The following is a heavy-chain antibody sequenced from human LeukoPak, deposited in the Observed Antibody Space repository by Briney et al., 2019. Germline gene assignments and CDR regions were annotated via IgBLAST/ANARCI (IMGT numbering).Heavy chain of an antibody. V-gene: IGHV3-23*01. J-gene: IGHJ4*02. Sequence: PGASLRLSCAASGFTFSRYAMNWVRQAPGKGLEWVSAITDSGSSTHYADSVKGRFTISRDNSRSTLYLQMNSLRAEDTAVYYCAKDGDWNYGNYWGQGTLVTVSS. D-gene: IGHD1-7*01. CDR2: ITDSGSST. CDR3: AKDGDWNYGNY. CDR1: GFTFSRYA.